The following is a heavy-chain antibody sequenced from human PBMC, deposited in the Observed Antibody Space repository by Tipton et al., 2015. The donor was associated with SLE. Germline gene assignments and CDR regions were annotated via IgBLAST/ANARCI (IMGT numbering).Heavy chain of an antibody. CDR2: ISSSSSYI. Sequence: GSLRLSCAASGFTFSSYSMNWVRQAPGKGLEWVSSISSSSSYIYYADSVKGRFTISRDKSKNTLYLQMNSLRAEDTAVYYCAKIASAAMFDYWGQGTLVTVSS. CDR1: GFTFSSYS. V-gene: IGHV3-21*01. CDR3: AKIASAAMFDY. D-gene: IGHD5-18*01. J-gene: IGHJ4*02.